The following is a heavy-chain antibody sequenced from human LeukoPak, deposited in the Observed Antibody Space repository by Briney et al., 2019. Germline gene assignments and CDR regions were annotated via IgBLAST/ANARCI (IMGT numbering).Heavy chain of an antibody. CDR3: AELGITMIGGV. V-gene: IGHV3-30*04. CDR2: ISYAGNIK. CDR1: GFTFRSYA. Sequence: GGSLRLSCAASGFTFRSYAMHWVRQAPGKGLEWVALISYAGNIKYYADSVKGRFIISRDNSKNTLYLQMNSLRAEDTAVYYCAELGITMIGGVWGKGTTVTISS. J-gene: IGHJ6*04. D-gene: IGHD3-10*02.